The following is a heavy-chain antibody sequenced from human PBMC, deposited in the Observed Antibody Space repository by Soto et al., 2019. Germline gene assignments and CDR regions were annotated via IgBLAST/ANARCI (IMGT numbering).Heavy chain of an antibody. V-gene: IGHV3-74*03. J-gene: IGHJ6*02. CDR3: ARGGLQHALDV. CDR2: VNNDGTDT. D-gene: IGHD6-13*01. CDR1: GFTFSNYW. Sequence: EVQLVESGGGLVQPGGSLRLSCAASGFTFSNYWMYWVRQAPGKGLVWVSRVNNDGTDTTHADSVKGRFTISRDNAENPLYLQMNSLRAEDTAVYYCARGGLQHALDVWGQGSTVPVSS.